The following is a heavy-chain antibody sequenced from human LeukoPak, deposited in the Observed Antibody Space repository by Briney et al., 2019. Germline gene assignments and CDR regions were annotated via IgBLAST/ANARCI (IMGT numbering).Heavy chain of an antibody. CDR1: GGSTRNYY. CDR2: VYHTGNT. J-gene: IGHJ4*02. V-gene: IGHV4-59*03. Sequence: SETLSLTCTVSGGSTRNYYWSWIRQPPGKGLEWIGYVYHTGNTKYNPSLESRATISIDTSKNQFSLKLSSVTAADSAVYYCAKSDGSGSYFDYWGQGTLVTVS. CDR3: AKSDGSGSYFDY. D-gene: IGHD3-10*01.